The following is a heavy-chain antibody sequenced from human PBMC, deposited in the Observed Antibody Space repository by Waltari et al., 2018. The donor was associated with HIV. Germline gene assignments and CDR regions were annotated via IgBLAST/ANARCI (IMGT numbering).Heavy chain of an antibody. CDR1: GFLLADHY. J-gene: IGHJ4*01. CDR2: SSAGDGSA. CDR3: ARAGLGGLIQDFDI. Sequence: EMKKPGASVRLSCRASGFLLADHYFHWVRQGPRQTCEWVGSSSAGDGSANSSQKFQPRATLTRDLFTGTLYMDLMSLKSDDTAVYFCARAGLGGLIQDFDIWGHGTQLIVSS. V-gene: IGHV1-46*01. D-gene: IGHD1-26*01.